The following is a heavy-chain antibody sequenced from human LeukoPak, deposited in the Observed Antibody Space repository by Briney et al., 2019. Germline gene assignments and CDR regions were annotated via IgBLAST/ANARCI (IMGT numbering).Heavy chain of an antibody. V-gene: IGHV4-38-2*02. CDR3: ARSRGIVGATLIN. CDR2: IYHSGST. J-gene: IGHJ4*02. D-gene: IGHD1-26*01. Sequence: SETLSLTCTVSDYSMTSGYYWGWIRQPPGKGLEWIGSIYHSGSTYYNPSLKSRVTISVDTSKNQFSLKLSSVTAADTAVYYCARSRGIVGATLINWGQGTLVTVSS. CDR1: DYSMTSGYY.